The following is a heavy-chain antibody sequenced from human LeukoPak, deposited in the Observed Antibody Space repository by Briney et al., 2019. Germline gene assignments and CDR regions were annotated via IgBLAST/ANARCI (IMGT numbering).Heavy chain of an antibody. D-gene: IGHD3-22*01. Sequence: SETLPLTCTVSGGSISSYYSSWMRQPPGKGLGWIGFFYYSGSTNYNPSLKSRVTVSVDTSKNQFSLKLSSVTAADTAVYYCARDGDNSSGSQYAFDIWGQGTMVTVSS. CDR3: ARDGDNSSGSQYAFDI. CDR2: FYYSGST. CDR1: GGSISSYY. V-gene: IGHV4-59*01. J-gene: IGHJ3*02.